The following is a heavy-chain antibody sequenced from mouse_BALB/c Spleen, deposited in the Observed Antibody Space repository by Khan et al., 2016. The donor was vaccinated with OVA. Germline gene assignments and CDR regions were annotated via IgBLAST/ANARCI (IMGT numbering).Heavy chain of an antibody. Sequence: VQLQQSGPGLVAPSQSLSITCTVSGFSLTGFGINWVRQPPGKGLEWLGMIWGDGSTDYNSALKSRVSISKDNSKSQVFLKMNSLQTDDTARYYCARELRLGGFAYWGQGTLVTVSA. D-gene: IGHD1-2*01. J-gene: IGHJ3*01. CDR1: GFSLTGFG. CDR3: ARELRLGGFAY. V-gene: IGHV2-6-7*01. CDR2: IWGDGST.